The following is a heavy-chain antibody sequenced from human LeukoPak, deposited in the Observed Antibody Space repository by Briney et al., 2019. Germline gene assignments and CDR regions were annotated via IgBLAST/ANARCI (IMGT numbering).Heavy chain of an antibody. V-gene: IGHV3-30-3*01. J-gene: IGHJ4*02. CDR3: AKGSPGGGFDY. CDR1: GFTFSSYA. Sequence: LAGGSLRLSCAASGFTFSSYAMHWVRQAPGKGLEWVAVISYDGSNKYYADSVKGRFTISRDNSKNTLYLQMNSLRAEDTAVYYCAKGSPGGGFDYWGQGTLVTVSS. CDR2: ISYDGSNK. D-gene: IGHD3-16*01.